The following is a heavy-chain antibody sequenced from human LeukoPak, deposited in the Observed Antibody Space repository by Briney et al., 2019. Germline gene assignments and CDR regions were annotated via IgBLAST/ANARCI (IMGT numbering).Heavy chain of an antibody. CDR2: IYYSGST. Sequence: PSQTLSLTCTVSGDSISSGDYYWSWIRQPPGKGLEWIGYIYYSGSTYYNPSLKSRLTISVDTSKNRFSLKLSSVTAADTAVYYCAALYPMVRGFDYWGQGTLVTVSS. V-gene: IGHV4-30-4*01. CDR3: AALYPMVRGFDY. D-gene: IGHD3-10*01. CDR1: GDSISSGDYY. J-gene: IGHJ4*02.